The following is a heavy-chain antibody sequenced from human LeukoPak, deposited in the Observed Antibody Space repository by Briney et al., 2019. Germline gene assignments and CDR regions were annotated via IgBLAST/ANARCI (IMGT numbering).Heavy chain of an antibody. D-gene: IGHD3/OR15-3a*01. CDR3: ARDHWTAPYQFDY. CDR1: GGSISSYY. Sequence: SETLSLTCTVSGGSISSYYWSWIRQPAGKGLEWIGRIYTSGSTSYNFSLKSRVTMSVDTSKNQFSLRLSSVTAADTAVYYCARDHWTAPYQFDYWGRGILVTVSS. CDR2: IYTSGST. V-gene: IGHV4-4*07. J-gene: IGHJ4*02.